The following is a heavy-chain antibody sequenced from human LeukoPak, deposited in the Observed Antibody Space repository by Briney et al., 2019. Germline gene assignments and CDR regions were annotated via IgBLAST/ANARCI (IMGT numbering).Heavy chain of an antibody. CDR1: GFTFSSYW. CDR3: ARAPRGGSGSHAFDY. Sequence: PGGSLRLSCAASGFTFSSYWMHWVRQAPGKGLVWVSRINSDGSSTSYADPVKGRFTISRDNAKNTLYLQMNSLRAEDTAVYYCARAPRGGSGSHAFDYWGQGTLVTVSS. V-gene: IGHV3-74*01. J-gene: IGHJ4*02. D-gene: IGHD3-10*01. CDR2: INSDGSST.